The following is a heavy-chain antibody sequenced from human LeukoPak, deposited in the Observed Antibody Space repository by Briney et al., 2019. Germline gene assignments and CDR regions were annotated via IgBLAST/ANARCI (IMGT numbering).Heavy chain of an antibody. D-gene: IGHD5-18*01. V-gene: IGHV3-23*01. Sequence: GGSLRLSCAASGFTFSSYAMSWVRQAPGKGLEWVSAISGSGGYTYYADTVKGRFTISRDNPKNTLYLQINSLRAEDTAVYYCAKYTAVVNHYYYGMDVWGEGTTVTVSS. J-gene: IGHJ6*04. CDR1: GFTFSSYA. CDR3: AKYTAVVNHYYYGMDV. CDR2: ISGSGGYT.